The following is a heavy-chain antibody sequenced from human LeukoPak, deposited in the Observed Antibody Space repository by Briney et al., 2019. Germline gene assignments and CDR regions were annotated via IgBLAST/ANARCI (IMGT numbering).Heavy chain of an antibody. CDR1: GYSLSSGYY. Sequence: PSETLSLTCTVSGYSLSSGYYWGWIRQPPGKGLEWIGSIYHSGSTYYNPSLKSRVTISVDTSKNQFSLKLSSVTAADTAVYYCARDWSGSGWYDWGLYAFDIWGQGTMVTVSS. CDR3: ARDWSGSGWYDWGLYAFDI. CDR2: IYHSGST. D-gene: IGHD6-19*01. J-gene: IGHJ3*02. V-gene: IGHV4-38-2*02.